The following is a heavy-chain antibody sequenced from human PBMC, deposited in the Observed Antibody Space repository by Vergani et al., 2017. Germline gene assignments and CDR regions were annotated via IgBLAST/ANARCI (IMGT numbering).Heavy chain of an antibody. V-gene: IGHV3-74*03. D-gene: IGHD2-2*01. J-gene: IGHJ3*01. CDR1: GFSFNSYW. CDR2: IKSDGSIT. CDR3: AREYSSTSGRAFDF. Sequence: DVHLAESGGGFFQPGGSLRLSCSASGFSFNSYWMHWVRQVPGKGLLWVSRIKSDGSITAYADSVKGRFTISRDNAQNTLYLKMNSLRVEDTAVYYCAREYSSTSGRAFDFWGQGTKVTVSS.